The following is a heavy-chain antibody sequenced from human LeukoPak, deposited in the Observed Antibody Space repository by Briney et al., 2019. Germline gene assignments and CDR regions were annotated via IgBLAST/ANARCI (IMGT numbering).Heavy chain of an antibody. J-gene: IGHJ4*02. D-gene: IGHD3-22*01. CDR1: GYTFTSYG. CDR2: ISAYNGNT. V-gene: IGHV1-18*01. CDR3: VRDFSKGVITTRGFDY. Sequence: ASVKVSCKASGYTFTSYGISWVRQAPGQGLEWMGWISAYNGNTNYAQKLQGRVTMTTDTSTSTAYMQLRSLISDDTAVYYCVRDFSKGVITTRGFDYWGQGTLVTVSS.